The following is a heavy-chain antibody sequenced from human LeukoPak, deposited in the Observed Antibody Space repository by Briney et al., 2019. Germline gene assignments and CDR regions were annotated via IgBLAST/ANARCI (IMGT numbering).Heavy chain of an antibody. CDR1: GFTVSSYV. Sequence: GGSLRLSCAAPGFTVSSYVMTWVRQAPGKGPEWVSVIVGNTAGTTYYADSVKGRFTISRDSVKNTVDLQMSSLRAEDTAVYYCARDTSGWYGAFEFWGQGALVTVSS. CDR3: ARDTSGWYGAFEF. CDR2: IVGNTAGTT. V-gene: IGHV3-23*01. J-gene: IGHJ4*02. D-gene: IGHD6-19*01.